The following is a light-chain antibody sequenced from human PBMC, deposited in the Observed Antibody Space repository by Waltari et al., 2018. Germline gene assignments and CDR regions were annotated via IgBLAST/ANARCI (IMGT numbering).Light chain of an antibody. CDR1: QSISRY. V-gene: IGKV3-20*01. CDR2: GAS. Sequence: IMLTQSPGTLSLSLGERATLSCRASQSISRYLAWYQQKPGQAPRLLIYGASTRATGIPDRFSGSGSGTDFSLTISGLVPEDSAVYYCQHHFRLPATFGQGTKVEIK. J-gene: IGKJ1*01. CDR3: QHHFRLPAT.